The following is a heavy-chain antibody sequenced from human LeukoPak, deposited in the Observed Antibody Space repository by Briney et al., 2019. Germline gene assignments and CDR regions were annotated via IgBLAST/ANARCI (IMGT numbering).Heavy chain of an antibody. V-gene: IGHV4-39*01. Sequence: SETLSLTCTVSGGSMSPYHWGWIRQPPGKGLEWIGSIYYSGSTYYNPSLKSRVTISVDTSKNQFSLKLSSVTAADTAVYYCARHERSRSLIAAADYWGQGTLVTVSS. D-gene: IGHD6-13*01. CDR2: IYYSGST. J-gene: IGHJ4*02. CDR3: ARHERSRSLIAAADY. CDR1: GGSMSPYH.